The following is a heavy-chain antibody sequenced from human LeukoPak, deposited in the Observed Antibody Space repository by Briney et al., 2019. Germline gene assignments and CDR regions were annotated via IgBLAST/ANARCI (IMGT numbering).Heavy chain of an antibody. D-gene: IGHD3-10*01. CDR2: ISGSGGST. J-gene: IGHJ6*02. V-gene: IGHV3-23*01. Sequence: GGSLRLSCAASGFTFSSYAMSWVRQAPGKGLGWVSAISGSGGSTYYADSVKGRFTISRDNSKNTLYLQMNSLRAEDTAVYYCAKDLGGGSGSYPYYYGMDVWGQGTTVTVSS. CDR3: AKDLGGGSGSYPYYYGMDV. CDR1: GFTFSSYA.